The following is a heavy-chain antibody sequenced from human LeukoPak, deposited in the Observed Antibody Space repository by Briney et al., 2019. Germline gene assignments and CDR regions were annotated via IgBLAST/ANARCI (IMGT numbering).Heavy chain of an antibody. CDR2: ISSSSSYI. D-gene: IGHD3-10*01. Sequence: GGSLRLSCAASGFTFSSYSMNWVRQAPGKGLEWVSSISSSSSYIYYADSVKGRFTISRDNAKNSLYLQMNSLRAEDTAVDYCARDPPWPWFGEFTEYYFDYWRQGTLVTVCS. CDR1: GFTFSSYS. CDR3: ARDPPWPWFGEFTEYYFDY. V-gene: IGHV3-21*04. J-gene: IGHJ4*02.